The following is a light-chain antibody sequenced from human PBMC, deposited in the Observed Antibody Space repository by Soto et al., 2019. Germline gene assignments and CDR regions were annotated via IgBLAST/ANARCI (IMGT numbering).Light chain of an antibody. CDR1: QSVSSY. Sequence: EIVLTQSPATLSLSPGERATLSCRASQSVSSYLAWYQQKPGQAPRLLIHDASSRATGIPARFSGSGSGTDFTLTISSLEPEDFAVYYCQQRSTWPLTFGGGTKVDI. J-gene: IGKJ4*01. CDR3: QQRSTWPLT. CDR2: DAS. V-gene: IGKV3-11*01.